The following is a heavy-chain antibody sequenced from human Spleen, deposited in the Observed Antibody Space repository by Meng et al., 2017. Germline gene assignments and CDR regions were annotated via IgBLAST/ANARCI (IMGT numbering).Heavy chain of an antibody. J-gene: IGHJ4*02. CDR2: INPNSGGT. D-gene: IGHD3-10*01. Sequence: QVLWGQVGAEVKKPGASVKVSCKPSGYNFPDYYIPWVRRAPGQGLEWMGRINPNSGGTNYAQKFQGRVTMTRDTFTDTAYMEVTSLRSEDTAMYFCATLKWEDVVGFRAFDYWGQGTLVTVSS. CDR3: ATLKWEDVVGFRAFDY. CDR1: GYNFPDYY. V-gene: IGHV1-2*06.